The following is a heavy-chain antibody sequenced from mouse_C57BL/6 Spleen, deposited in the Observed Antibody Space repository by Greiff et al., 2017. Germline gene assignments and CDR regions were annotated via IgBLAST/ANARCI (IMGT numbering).Heavy chain of an antibody. J-gene: IGHJ2*01. V-gene: IGHV1-20*01. CDR2: INPYNGDT. CDR3: ARWSTTVVAYYFDY. CDR1: GYSFTGYF. D-gene: IGHD1-1*01. Sequence: EVKLVESGPELVKPGDSVKISCKASGYSFTGYFMNWVMQSHGKSLEWIGRINPYNGDTFYNQKFKGKATLTVDKSSSTAHMELRSLTSEDSAVYYCARWSTTVVAYYFDYWGQGTTLTVSS.